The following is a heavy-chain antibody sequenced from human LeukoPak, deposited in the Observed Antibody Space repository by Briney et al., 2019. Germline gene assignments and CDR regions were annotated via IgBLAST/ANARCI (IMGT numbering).Heavy chain of an antibody. CDR3: ARDLRDYYDSSGYYSPFDY. J-gene: IGHJ4*02. CDR2: MNPNSGNT. CDR1: GYTFTSYD. Sequence: GASVKVSCKASGYTFTSYDINWVRQATGQGLEWMGWMNPNSGNTGYAQKLQGRVTMTADTSTSTAYMELRSLRSDDTAVYYCARDLRDYYDSSGYYSPFDYWGQGTLVTVSS. D-gene: IGHD3-22*01. V-gene: IGHV1-8*02.